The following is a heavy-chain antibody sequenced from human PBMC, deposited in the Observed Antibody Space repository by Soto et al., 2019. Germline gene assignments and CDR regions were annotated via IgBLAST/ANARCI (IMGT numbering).Heavy chain of an antibody. Sequence: GESLNISCTGSGYSFTSYWISWVRQMPGKGLEWMGRIDPSDSYTNYSPSFQGHVTISADKSISTAYLQWSSLKASDTAMYYCARHGARAAGPQGPEALEIRGQGRTVTVSS. V-gene: IGHV5-10-1*01. CDR1: GYSFTSYW. CDR2: IDPSDSYT. J-gene: IGHJ6*02. CDR3: ARHGARAAGPQGPEALEI. D-gene: IGHD6-13*01.